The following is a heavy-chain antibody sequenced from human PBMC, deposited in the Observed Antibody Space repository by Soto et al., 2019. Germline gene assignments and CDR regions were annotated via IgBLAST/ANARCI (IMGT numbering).Heavy chain of an antibody. V-gene: IGHV3-23*01. J-gene: IGHJ5*02. D-gene: IGHD3-10*01. Sequence: QLLQSGGGLVQPGGSLTLSCAASGFTFGTTDMSWVRQAPGEGLEWVSTIDGSGGITYYADSVKGRFTISRDNSRNTVDLQLSSLSGDDTARYYCVKNSVWFNTWGQGALVTVSS. CDR1: GFTFGTTD. CDR2: IDGSGGIT. CDR3: VKNSVWFNT.